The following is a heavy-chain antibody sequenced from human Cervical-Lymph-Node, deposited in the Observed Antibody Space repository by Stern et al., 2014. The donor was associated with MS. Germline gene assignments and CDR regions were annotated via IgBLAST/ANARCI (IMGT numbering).Heavy chain of an antibody. Sequence: QLVEYGGGLVQPGRSLRLSCAASGFTFDDYDMHWVRQAPGKGLEWVSGISWNSGSIGYADSVKGRFTISRDNAKNSLYLQMNSLRAEDTALYYCAKAKYSSGWIDYWGQGTLVTVSS. D-gene: IGHD6-19*01. J-gene: IGHJ4*02. CDR3: AKAKYSSGWIDY. V-gene: IGHV3-9*01. CDR2: ISWNSGSI. CDR1: GFTFDDYD.